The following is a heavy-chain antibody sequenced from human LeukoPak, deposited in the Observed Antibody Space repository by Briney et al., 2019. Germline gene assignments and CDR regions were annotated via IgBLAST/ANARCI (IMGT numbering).Heavy chain of an antibody. D-gene: IGHD6-19*01. CDR3: FHVSLQAGTFEKAGHYYYGMDV. Sequence: ASVKVSCKASGYTFTSYDINWVRQATGQGLEWMGWMNPNSGNTGYAQKFQGRVTMTRNTSISTAYMELSSLRSEDTAVYYCFHVSLQAGTFEKAGHYYYGMDVWGQGTTVTVSS. CDR1: GYTFTSYD. J-gene: IGHJ6*02. CDR2: MNPNSGNT. V-gene: IGHV1-8*01.